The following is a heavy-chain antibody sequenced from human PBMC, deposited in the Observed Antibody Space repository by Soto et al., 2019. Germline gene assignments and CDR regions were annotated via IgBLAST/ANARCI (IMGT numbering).Heavy chain of an antibody. D-gene: IGHD6-19*01. CDR2: IYYSGKT. CDR3: VRVFASGWYAASWLDP. Sequence: SETLSLTCTVSCGSISSSNYYWGWIRQPRGKGLDWIGSIYYSGKTYYNLSLKSRATMSVHTSKNEFYLKLSSVTAADTAVYYCVRVFASGWYAASWLDPWGQGTKVTVSS. CDR1: CGSISSSNYY. J-gene: IGHJ5*02. V-gene: IGHV4-39*01.